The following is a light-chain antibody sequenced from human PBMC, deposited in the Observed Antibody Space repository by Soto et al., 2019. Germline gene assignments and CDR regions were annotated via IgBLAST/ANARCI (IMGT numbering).Light chain of an antibody. CDR1: QNVYNN. CDR3: QQYTSWPLT. Sequence: EVVMTQSPATRSVSPGERATLSCRTSQNVYNNLAWYLQKPGQAPRLLISAASTRATGIPARFSGSGSGTEFTLTINSLQSEDFAVYYCQQYTSWPLTFGGGTKVEIK. V-gene: IGKV3D-15*01. CDR2: AAS. J-gene: IGKJ4*01.